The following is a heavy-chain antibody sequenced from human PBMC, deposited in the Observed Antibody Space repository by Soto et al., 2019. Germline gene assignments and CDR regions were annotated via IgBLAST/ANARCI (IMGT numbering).Heavy chain of an antibody. V-gene: IGHV1-69*02. CDR3: AATTTVTTEGAY. CDR2: IIPILGIA. D-gene: IGHD4-17*01. Sequence: QVQLVQSGAEVKKPGSSVKVSCKASGGTFSSYTISWVRQAPGQGLEWMGRIIPILGIANYAQKFQGRVTITADKSTGTAYMELSSLRSEDTAVYYCAATTTVTTEGAYWGQGTLVTVSS. J-gene: IGHJ4*02. CDR1: GGTFSSYT.